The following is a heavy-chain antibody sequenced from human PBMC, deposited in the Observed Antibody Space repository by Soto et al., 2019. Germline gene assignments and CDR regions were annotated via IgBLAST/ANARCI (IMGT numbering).Heavy chain of an antibody. CDR2: ISWNSGSI. J-gene: IGHJ6*04. CDR3: AKDISLAGTYYYGMDV. V-gene: IGHV3-9*01. CDR1: GFTFDDYA. Sequence: GGSLRLSCAASGFTFDDYAMHWVRQAPGKGLEWVSGISWNSGSIGYADSVKGRFTISRDNAKNSLYLQMNSLRAEDTALYYCAKDISLAGTYYYGMDVWGKGTTVTVSS. D-gene: IGHD1-26*01.